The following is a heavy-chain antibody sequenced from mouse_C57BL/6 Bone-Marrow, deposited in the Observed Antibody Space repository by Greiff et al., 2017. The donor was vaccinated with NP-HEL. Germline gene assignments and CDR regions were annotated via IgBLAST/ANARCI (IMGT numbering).Heavy chain of an antibody. Sequence: VQLQQSGAELVRPGTSVKMSCKASGYTFTNYWIGWAKQRPGHGLEWIGDIYPGGGYTNYNEKFKGKATLTADKSSRTAYMQFSSLTSEDSAIYSCARFGYSLYWYFDVWGTGTTVTVSS. J-gene: IGHJ1*03. CDR1: GYTFTNYW. CDR3: ARFGYSLYWYFDV. CDR2: IYPGGGYT. D-gene: IGHD2-3*01. V-gene: IGHV1-63*01.